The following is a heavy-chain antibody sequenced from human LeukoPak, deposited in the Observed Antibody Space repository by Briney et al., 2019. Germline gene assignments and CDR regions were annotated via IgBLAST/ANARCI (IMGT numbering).Heavy chain of an antibody. CDR1: GGSISSYY. D-gene: IGHD1-26*01. J-gene: IGHJ5*02. CDR2: IYYSGST. V-gene: IGHV4-59*01. Sequence: SETLSLTCTVSGGSISSYYWSWIRQPPGKGLEWIGYIYYSGSTNYNPSLKSRVTISVDTSKNQFSLKLSSVTAADTAVYYCAREVGATNWDNWFDPWGQGTLVTVS. CDR3: AREVGATNWDNWFDP.